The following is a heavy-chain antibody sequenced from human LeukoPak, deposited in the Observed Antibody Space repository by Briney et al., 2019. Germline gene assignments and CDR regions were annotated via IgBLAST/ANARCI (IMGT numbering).Heavy chain of an antibody. CDR2: ISGSGGST. CDR1: GFTFSSYA. V-gene: IGHV3-23*01. CDR3: AKSRPIDLQPLRQGYYFDY. D-gene: IGHD3/OR15-3a*01. J-gene: IGHJ4*02. Sequence: GGSLRLSCAASGFTFSSYAISWVRQAPGKGLEWVSAISGSGGSTYYADSVKGRFTISRDNSKNTLYLQMNSLRAEDTAVYYCAKSRPIDLQPLRQGYYFDYWGQGTLVTVSS.